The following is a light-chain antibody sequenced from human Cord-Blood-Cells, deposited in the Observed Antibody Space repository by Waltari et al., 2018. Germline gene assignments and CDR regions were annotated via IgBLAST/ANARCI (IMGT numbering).Light chain of an antibody. V-gene: IGLV2-8*01. CDR3: SSYAGSNNLV. CDR2: EVS. CDR1: SRDVGGYNY. Sequence: QSALTQPPSASGSPGPPVPTSCTGTSRDVGGYNYVSWYQQHPGKAPKLMIYEVSNRPSGVPDRFSGSKSGNTASLTVSGLQAEDEADYYCSSYAGSNNLVFGGGTKLTVL. J-gene: IGLJ2*01.